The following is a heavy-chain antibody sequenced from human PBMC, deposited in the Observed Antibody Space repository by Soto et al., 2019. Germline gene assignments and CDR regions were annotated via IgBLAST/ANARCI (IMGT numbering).Heavy chain of an antibody. D-gene: IGHD3-9*01. J-gene: IGHJ4*02. CDR2: IYSGGGT. V-gene: IGHV3-66*01. CDR1: GFTVSSNY. CDR3: AREGQYVILTGYRHHFDC. Sequence: EVQLVESGGGLVQPGRSLRLSCAASGFTVSSNYMSWVRQAPGKGLEWVSVIYSGGGTKYADSVKGRFTISRDNSKNTLYLQMDSLRVEDTAVYYCAREGQYVILTGYRHHFDCWGQGTLVTVSS.